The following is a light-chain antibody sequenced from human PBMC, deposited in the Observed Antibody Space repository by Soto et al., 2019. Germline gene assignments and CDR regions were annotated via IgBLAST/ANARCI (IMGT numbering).Light chain of an antibody. J-gene: IGLJ1*01. CDR1: SSDVCGHDY. V-gene: IGLV2-14*01. CDR2: EVR. CDR3: RSYSTTTPV. Sequence: QSVLSQPASECGSPGQSITISCTGTSSDVCGHDYVFWYQQHPGKASKLIIYEVRYRPSGVSTRFSGSKSGNTASLTISGLQSEDEADYYCRSYSTTTPVFGSGTHATV.